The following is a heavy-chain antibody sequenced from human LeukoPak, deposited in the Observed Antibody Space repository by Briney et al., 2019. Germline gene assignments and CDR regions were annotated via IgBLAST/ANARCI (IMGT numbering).Heavy chain of an antibody. Sequence: SVKVSCKASGGTFSSYAISWVRQAPGQGLEWMGGIIPIFGTANYAQKFQGRVTITADKSTSTAYMELSSLRSEDTAVYYCARAGVTYYDFWSGYRDAFDIWGQGTMVTVSS. J-gene: IGHJ3*02. D-gene: IGHD3-3*01. CDR3: ARAGVTYYDFWSGYRDAFDI. CDR1: GGTFSSYA. V-gene: IGHV1-69*06. CDR2: IIPIFGTA.